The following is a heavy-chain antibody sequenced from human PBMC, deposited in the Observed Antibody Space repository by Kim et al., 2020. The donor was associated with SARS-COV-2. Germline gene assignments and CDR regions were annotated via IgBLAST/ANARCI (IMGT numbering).Heavy chain of an antibody. Sequence: ASVKVSCKASGYTFTSYGISWVRQAPGQGLEWMGWISAYNGNTNYAQKLQGRVTMTTDTSTSTAYMELRSLRSDDTAVYYCATHYGDYELYCFDYWGQGTLVTVSS. J-gene: IGHJ4*02. CDR1: GYTFTSYG. CDR2: ISAYNGNT. D-gene: IGHD4-17*01. CDR3: ATHYGDYELYCFDY. V-gene: IGHV1-18*01.